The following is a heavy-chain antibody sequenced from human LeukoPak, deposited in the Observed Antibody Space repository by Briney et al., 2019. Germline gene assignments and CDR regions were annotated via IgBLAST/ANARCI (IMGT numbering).Heavy chain of an antibody. J-gene: IGHJ6*01. CDR1: GYTFTGYY. V-gene: IGHV1-2*02. D-gene: IGHD2-15*01. Sequence: ASVKVSCKASGYTFTGYYMQWVRQAPGQGLEWMGWINPNSGGTNYAQKFQGRVTMTRDTSISTAYMELSRLRSDDTAVYYCVRAADYYYYGMFVWGEGTTVTVSS. CDR3: VRAADYYYYGMFV. CDR2: INPNSGGT.